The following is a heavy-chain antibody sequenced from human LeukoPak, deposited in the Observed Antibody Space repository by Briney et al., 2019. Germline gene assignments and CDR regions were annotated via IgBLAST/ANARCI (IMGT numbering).Heavy chain of an antibody. J-gene: IGHJ1*01. Sequence: ASVKVSCKASGYTFTGYYMHWVRQAPGQGLEWMGWINPNSGGTNYAQKFQGRVTMTRDTSISTAYMELRSLRFDDTAVYYCARDVKRLGSSWFLFQHWGQGTLVTVSS. CDR1: GYTFTGYY. CDR2: INPNSGGT. D-gene: IGHD6-13*01. V-gene: IGHV1-2*02. CDR3: ARDVKRLGSSWFLFQH.